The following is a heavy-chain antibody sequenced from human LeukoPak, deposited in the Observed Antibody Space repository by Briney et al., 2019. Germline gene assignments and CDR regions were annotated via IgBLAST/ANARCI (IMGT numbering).Heavy chain of an antibody. Sequence: SETLSLTCAVYGGSFSGYYWSWIRQPPGKGLEWIGEINHSGSTNYNPSLKSRVTISVDTSKNQFSLKLSSVTAADTAVYYCATSPRDSRSSSDSDYWGQGILVTVSS. CDR2: INHSGST. V-gene: IGHV4-34*01. CDR3: ATSPRDSRSSSDSDY. J-gene: IGHJ4*02. D-gene: IGHD6-13*01. CDR1: GGSFSGYY.